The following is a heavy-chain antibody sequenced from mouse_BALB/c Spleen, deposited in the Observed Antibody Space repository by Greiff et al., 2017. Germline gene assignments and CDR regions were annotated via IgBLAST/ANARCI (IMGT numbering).Heavy chain of an antibody. J-gene: IGHJ2*01. CDR3: ARDYYRYAIDY. CDR2: IDPANGNT. CDR1: GFNIKDTY. V-gene: IGHV14-3*02. D-gene: IGHD2-14*01. Sequence: EVKLQESGAELVKPGASVKLSCTASGFNIKDTYMHWVKQRPEQGLEWIGRIDPANGNTKYAPKFQGKATITADTSSNTAYLQLSSLTSEDTAVYYCARDYYRYAIDYWGQGTTRTVSS.